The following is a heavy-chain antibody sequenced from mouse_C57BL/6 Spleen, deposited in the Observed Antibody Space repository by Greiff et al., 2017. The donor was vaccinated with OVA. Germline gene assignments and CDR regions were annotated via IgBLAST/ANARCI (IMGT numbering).Heavy chain of an antibody. V-gene: IGHV1-54*01. CDR1: GYAFTNYL. J-gene: IGHJ2*01. CDR2: INPGSGGT. CDR3: ARERVYDGYYDY. D-gene: IGHD2-3*01. Sequence: QVHVKQSGAELVRPGTSVKVSCKASGYAFTNYLIEWVKQRPGQGLEWIGVINPGSGGTNYNEKFKGKATLTADKSSSTAYMQLSSLTSEDSAVYFCARERVYDGYYDYWGQGTTLTVSS.